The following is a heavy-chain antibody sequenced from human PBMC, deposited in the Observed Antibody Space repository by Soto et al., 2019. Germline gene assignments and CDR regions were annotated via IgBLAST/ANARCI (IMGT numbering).Heavy chain of an antibody. D-gene: IGHD3-3*01. Sequence: EAQLVESGGGLVQPGGSLRLSCAASGFAFGSYAMNWVRQAPGKGLEWVSAVTSGGTTYYEDPMGGRVTIYRDNSKNKLYLQMTSLRAEDTAVYYSATELRYLEWFTRPDYRGQGTLGTVSS. CDR1: GFAFGSYA. CDR3: ATELRYLEWFTRPDY. CDR2: VTSGGTT. J-gene: IGHJ4*02. V-gene: IGHV3-23*04.